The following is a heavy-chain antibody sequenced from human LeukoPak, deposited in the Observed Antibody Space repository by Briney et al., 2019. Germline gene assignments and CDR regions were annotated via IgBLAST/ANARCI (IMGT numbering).Heavy chain of an antibody. Sequence: GASVKVSCKASGYTFTGYYMHWVRQAPGQGLEWMGRINPNSGGTNYAQKFQGRVTMTRDTSISTAYMELSRLRSDDTAVYYCARETGSGSYYGFDYWGQGTLVTVSS. CDR1: GYTFTGYY. CDR3: ARETGSGSYYGFDY. V-gene: IGHV1-2*06. J-gene: IGHJ4*02. D-gene: IGHD1-26*01. CDR2: INPNSGGT.